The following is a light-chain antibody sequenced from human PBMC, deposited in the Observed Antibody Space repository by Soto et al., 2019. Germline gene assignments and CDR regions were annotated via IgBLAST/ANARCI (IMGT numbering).Light chain of an antibody. Sequence: EVVMTQSPGTLSVSLGESATLSCRASQSVDGYLAWYQQKPGQAPRLLIYGASTRATGIPARFSGSGSGTEFTLTISGLQSEDFAVYYCQQYNSWPDTFGQGTRLEI. CDR3: QQYNSWPDT. V-gene: IGKV3-15*01. CDR2: GAS. CDR1: QSVDGY. J-gene: IGKJ5*01.